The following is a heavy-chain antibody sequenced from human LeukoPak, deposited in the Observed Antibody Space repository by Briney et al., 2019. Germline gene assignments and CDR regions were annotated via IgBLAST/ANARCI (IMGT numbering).Heavy chain of an antibody. CDR1: GGSISTYY. Sequence: SETLSLTCTLSGGSISTYYWSWIRQPPGKGLEWIGYIYHSGSTNYNPSLKIRVTISVDTSKNQFSLKLSSVTAADTAVYYCARGGGYASPIGYWGQGALVTVSS. CDR3: ARGGGYASPIGY. J-gene: IGHJ4*02. CDR2: IYHSGST. V-gene: IGHV4-59*01. D-gene: IGHD5-12*01.